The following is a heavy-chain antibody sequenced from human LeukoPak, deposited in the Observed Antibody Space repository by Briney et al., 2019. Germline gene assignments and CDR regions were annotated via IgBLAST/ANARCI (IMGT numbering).Heavy chain of an antibody. CDR1: GASIRSGDYY. Sequence: PSQTLSLTCTVSGASIRSGDYYWSWIRQPPGKGLEWIGYIYYSGSTYYNPSLKSRVTISVDTSKNQFSLKLGSVTAADTAVYYCARDRLYGDYEYFDYWGQGTLVTVSS. CDR3: ARDRLYGDYEYFDY. CDR2: IYYSGST. V-gene: IGHV4-30-4*01. J-gene: IGHJ4*02. D-gene: IGHD4-17*01.